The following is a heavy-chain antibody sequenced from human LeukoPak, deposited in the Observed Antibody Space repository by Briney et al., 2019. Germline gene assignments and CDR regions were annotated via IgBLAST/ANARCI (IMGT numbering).Heavy chain of an antibody. CDR1: GFSFSDYA. D-gene: IGHD4-17*01. CDR3: SRDAYGDFAVDNWFDH. V-gene: IGHV3-49*03. CDR2: IRSKTYGGAA. J-gene: IGHJ5*02. Sequence: GGSLRLSCATSGFSFSDYAMTWFRQAPGKGLEWVSFIRSKTYGGAAEYAASVKGRFTVSRDEPKSIAYLQMNSLKTEDTAVYYCSRDAYGDFAVDNWFDHWGQGTLVTVSS.